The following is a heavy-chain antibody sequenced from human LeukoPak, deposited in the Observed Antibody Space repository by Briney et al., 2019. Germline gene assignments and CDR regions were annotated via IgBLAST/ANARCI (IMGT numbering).Heavy chain of an antibody. CDR3: AREADYDILTGSSWFDP. V-gene: IGHV4-34*01. J-gene: IGHJ5*02. D-gene: IGHD3-9*01. Sequence: PSETLSLTCAVYGGSFSGYYWSWIREPPGKGLEWIGEINHCGSTNYNPSLKSRVTISVDTSKNQFSLKLSSVTAADTAVYYCAREADYDILTGSSWFDPWGQGTLVTVSS. CDR2: INHCGST. CDR1: GGSFSGYY.